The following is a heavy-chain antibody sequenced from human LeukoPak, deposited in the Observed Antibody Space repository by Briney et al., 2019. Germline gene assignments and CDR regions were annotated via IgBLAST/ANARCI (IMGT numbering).Heavy chain of an antibody. D-gene: IGHD6-19*01. CDR3: AREVPGIAVAGRLGPYGY. CDR2: IIPIFGTA. J-gene: IGHJ4*02. CDR1: GGTFSSYA. V-gene: IGHV1-69*13. Sequence: SVKVSCKASGGTFSSYAISWVRQAPGQGLEWMGGIIPIFGTANYAQKFQGGVTITADESTSTAYMELSSLRSEDTAVYYCAREVPGIAVAGRLGPYGYWGQGTLVTVSS.